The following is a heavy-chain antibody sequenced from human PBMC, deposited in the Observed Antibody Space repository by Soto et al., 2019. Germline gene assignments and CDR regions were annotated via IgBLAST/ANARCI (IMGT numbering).Heavy chain of an antibody. CDR2: IIPIFDTV. CDR3: ARNGALTGDSYGMDV. CDR1: GGTFSDFT. Sequence: QVQLVQSGAELRKPGSSVKVSCKASGGTFSDFTINWVRQAPGQRLEWMGGIIPIFDTVNYAEKVQGRVTMTADESTSTSFMEVSSLRSEDTAVYYCARNGALTGDSYGMDVWGQGTMVTVSS. V-gene: IGHV1-69*01. D-gene: IGHD1-26*01. J-gene: IGHJ6*02.